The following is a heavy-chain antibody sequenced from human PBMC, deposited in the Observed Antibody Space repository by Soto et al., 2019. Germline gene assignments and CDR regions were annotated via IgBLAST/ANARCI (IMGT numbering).Heavy chain of an antibody. Sequence: SETLSLTCTVAGGSISGFYWSWVRQPAGKGLEWIGRIYSSGATKYNPSLRNRVTMSVDTSTDQYSLNLASMTAADTAVYFCARGPFCGNDCYFDVWGQGTQVTVSS. CDR3: ARGPFCGNDCYFDV. CDR2: IYSSGAT. J-gene: IGHJ4*02. V-gene: IGHV4-4*07. CDR1: GGSISGFY. D-gene: IGHD2-21*02.